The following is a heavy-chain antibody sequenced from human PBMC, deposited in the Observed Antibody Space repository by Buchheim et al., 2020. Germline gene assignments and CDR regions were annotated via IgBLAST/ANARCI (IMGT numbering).Heavy chain of an antibody. CDR1: GGSISSSSYY. V-gene: IGHV4-39*01. J-gene: IGHJ6*03. D-gene: IGHD3-22*01. CDR3: ARGLRYDSSGYYLGYYYYYYMDV. Sequence: QLQLQESGPGLVKPSETLSLTCTVSGGSISSSSYYWGWIRQPPGKGLEWIGSIYYSGSTYYNPSLKRRVTISVDTPTNPFSLKLSSVTAADTAVYYCARGLRYDSSGYYLGYYYYYYMDVWGKGTT. CDR2: IYYSGST.